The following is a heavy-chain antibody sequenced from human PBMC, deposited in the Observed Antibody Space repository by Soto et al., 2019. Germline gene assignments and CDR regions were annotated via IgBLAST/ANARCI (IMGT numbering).Heavy chain of an antibody. CDR2: IYHSGST. V-gene: IGHV4-4*02. CDR1: GGSISSSNW. J-gene: IGHJ6*02. Sequence: SETLSLTCAVSGGSISSSNWWSWVRQPPGKGLEWIGEIYHSGSTNYNPSLKSRVTISVDKSKNQFSLKLSSVTAADTAVYYCARSSGSYYYYGMDVWGQGTTVTVSS. D-gene: IGHD3-10*01. CDR3: ARSSGSYYYYGMDV.